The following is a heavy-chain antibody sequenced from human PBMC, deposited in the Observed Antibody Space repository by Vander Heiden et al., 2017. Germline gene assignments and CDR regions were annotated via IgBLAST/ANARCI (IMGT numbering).Heavy chain of an antibody. Sequence: QVQLVDSGGGGVQPGSTLRVSCAATGVTVSSYAMHWVRQARGKGLEWVAVILYEGSNKYYADSVKGRFTLSRDNSKNTLYLQMNSLRAEDTAVYYCAREITDTAILYYYYGMDVWGQGTTVTVSS. D-gene: IGHD5-18*01. V-gene: IGHV3-30-3*01. CDR2: ILYEGSNK. CDR1: GVTVSSYA. J-gene: IGHJ6*02. CDR3: AREITDTAILYYYYGMDV.